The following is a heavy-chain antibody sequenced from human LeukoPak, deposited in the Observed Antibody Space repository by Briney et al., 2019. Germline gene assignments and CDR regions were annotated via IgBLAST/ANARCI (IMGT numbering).Heavy chain of an antibody. CDR2: IKSKTEGATA. V-gene: IGHV3-15*01. CDR1: GFTFSNAW. D-gene: IGHD1-26*01. J-gene: IGHJ3*02. Sequence: GGSLRLSCAASGFTFSNAWMSWVRQAPGKGLEWLGRIKSKTEGATADYAAAVRDRFTISRDDSKNTLYLQMNSLKTEDTAVYYCTTVEGATLGAFDIWGQGTMVTVSS. CDR3: TTVEGATLGAFDI.